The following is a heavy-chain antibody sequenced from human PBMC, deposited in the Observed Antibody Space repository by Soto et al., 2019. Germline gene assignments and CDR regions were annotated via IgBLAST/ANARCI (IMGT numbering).Heavy chain of an antibody. V-gene: IGHV3-9*01. D-gene: IGHD1-26*01. J-gene: IGHJ4*02. CDR3: AKKYRGTYTFDY. CDR1: GFTFADYA. Sequence: SLRLSVSASGFTFADYAMHWVRQAPGKVLEWVSGISWNSGSIVYADSVKGRFTISRDNAKNTLYLQMDSLRAEETAIYYCAKKYRGTYTFDYWGKGTLVTVSS. CDR2: ISWNSGSI.